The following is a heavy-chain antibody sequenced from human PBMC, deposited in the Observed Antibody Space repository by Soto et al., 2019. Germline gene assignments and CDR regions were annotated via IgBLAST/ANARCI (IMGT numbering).Heavy chain of an antibody. V-gene: IGHV4-30-2*01. D-gene: IGHD3-10*01. CDR2: IYHSGST. Sequence: SETLSLTCAVSGGSISSGGYSWSWIRQPAGKGLEWIGYIYHSGSTYYNPSLKSRVTISVDRSKNQFSLKLSSVTAADTAVYYCARQGYGSGSYYGMDVWGQGTTVTVSS. J-gene: IGHJ6*02. CDR1: GGSISSGGYS. CDR3: ARQGYGSGSYYGMDV.